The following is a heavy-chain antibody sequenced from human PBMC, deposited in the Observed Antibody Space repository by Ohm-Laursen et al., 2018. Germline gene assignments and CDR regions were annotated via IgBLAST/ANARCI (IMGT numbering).Heavy chain of an antibody. V-gene: IGHV1-2*02. CDR3: AGTTVTTPNYYGMDV. Sequence: SSVKVSCKASGYTFTGYYMHWVRQAPGQGLEWMGWINPNSGGTNYAQKFQGRVTMTRDTSISTAYMGLSRLRSDDTAVYYCAGTTVTTPNYYGMDVWGQGTTVTVSS. D-gene: IGHD4-17*01. CDR1: GYTFTGYY. J-gene: IGHJ6*02. CDR2: INPNSGGT.